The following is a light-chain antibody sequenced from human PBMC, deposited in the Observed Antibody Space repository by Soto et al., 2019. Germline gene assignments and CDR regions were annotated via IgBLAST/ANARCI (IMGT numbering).Light chain of an antibody. V-gene: IGLV1-44*01. CDR2: SND. J-gene: IGLJ2*01. Sequence: QSVLTQPPSASGTPGQRVTISCSGSSSNIGSNTVNWYQQIPGTAPKLLIYSNDQRPSGVPDRFSGSKSGTSASLAISGLQSEDEADYCCAAWDDSLPGVVFGGGTQLTV. CDR3: AAWDDSLPGVV. CDR1: SSNIGSNT.